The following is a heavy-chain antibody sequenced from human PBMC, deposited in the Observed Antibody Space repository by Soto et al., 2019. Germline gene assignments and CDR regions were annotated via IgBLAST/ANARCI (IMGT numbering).Heavy chain of an antibody. J-gene: IGHJ4*02. CDR1: GFTFSSYA. CDR3: ANTFGPIAVAGTIDY. CDR2: ISYDGSNK. D-gene: IGHD6-19*01. V-gene: IGHV3-30-3*01. Sequence: QVQLVESGGGVVQPGRSLRLSCAASGFTFSSYAMHWVRQARGKGLEWVAVISYDGSNKYYADSVKGRFTISRDNSKNTLNLQMNSLRAEDTAVYYCANTFGPIAVAGTIDYWGQGTLVTVSS.